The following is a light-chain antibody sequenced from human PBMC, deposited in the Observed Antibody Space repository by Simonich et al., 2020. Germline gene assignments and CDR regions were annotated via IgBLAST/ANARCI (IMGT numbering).Light chain of an antibody. CDR1: QSVSSSY. CDR2: DAS. Sequence: EIVLTQSPGTLSLSPGERATLSCRASQSVSSSYLAWYQQKPGLAPRLLIYDASSRATGIPDRFSGSGAGKDFTLTISSLQSEDFAVYYCQQYNNWPPLTFGGGTKVEIK. V-gene: IGKV3D-20*01. J-gene: IGKJ4*01. CDR3: QQYNNWPPLT.